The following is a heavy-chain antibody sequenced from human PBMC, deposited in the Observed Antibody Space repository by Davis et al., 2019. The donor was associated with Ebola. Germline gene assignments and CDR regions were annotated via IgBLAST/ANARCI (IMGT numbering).Heavy chain of an antibody. D-gene: IGHD1-26*01. CDR1: GFTFNTYS. J-gene: IGHJ4*02. CDR2: ISFDGNNR. V-gene: IGHV3-30*04. Sequence: PGGSLRLSCAASGFTFNTYSMHWVRQAPGKGLEWVAVISFDGNNRDYADSVKGRFIISKDNSKNILSLQMNSLRPEDTALYYCAKDIGSTEYFFDAWGQGTLVTVSS. CDR3: AKDIGSTEYFFDA.